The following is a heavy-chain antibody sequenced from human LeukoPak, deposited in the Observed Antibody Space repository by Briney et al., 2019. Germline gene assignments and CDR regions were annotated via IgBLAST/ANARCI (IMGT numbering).Heavy chain of an antibody. CDR1: EFTFSNAW. D-gene: IGHD2-2*01. J-gene: IGHJ4*02. V-gene: IGHV3-15*01. Sequence: GGSLRLSCAASEFTFSNAWMSWVRQAPGKGLEWVGRIKSKTDGGTTDYAAPVKGRFTISRDDSKNTLYLQMNSLKTEDTAVYYCTTDPMNIVVVPGYWGQGTLVTVSS. CDR3: TTDPMNIVVVPGY. CDR2: IKSKTDGGTT.